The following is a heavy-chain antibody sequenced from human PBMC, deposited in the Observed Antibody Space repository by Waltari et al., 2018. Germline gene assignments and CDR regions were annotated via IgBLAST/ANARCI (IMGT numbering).Heavy chain of an antibody. D-gene: IGHD6-19*01. J-gene: IGHJ4*02. CDR2: INKDGTGT. CDR1: GFTLSNYW. CDR3: IRDYGSPY. V-gene: IGHV3-7*03. Sequence: EAQQVESGGDLVQPGGSLRLSCVVSGFTLSNYWMSWVRQAPGKGLEWVANINKDGTGTYDVDSVRGRFTISKDDAKNSVYLQMNSLKVEDTAVYYCIRDYGSPYWGQGTLVTVSS.